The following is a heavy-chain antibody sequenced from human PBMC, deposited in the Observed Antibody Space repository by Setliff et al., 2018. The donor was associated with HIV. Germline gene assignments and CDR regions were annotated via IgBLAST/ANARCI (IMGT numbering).Heavy chain of an antibody. CDR2: IIPIFGTP. V-gene: IGHV1-69*13. D-gene: IGHD5-12*01. CDR1: GGTLRGFG. J-gene: IGHJ6*03. Sequence: GASVKVSCKASGGTLRGFGISWVVQAPGQGLEWMGQIIPIFGTPRYAQKFQGRVTITADESTSTVYMELSSLRSEDTAVYYCATNPEMATINYYYYYMDVWGKGTTVTVSS. CDR3: ATNPEMATINYYYYYMDV.